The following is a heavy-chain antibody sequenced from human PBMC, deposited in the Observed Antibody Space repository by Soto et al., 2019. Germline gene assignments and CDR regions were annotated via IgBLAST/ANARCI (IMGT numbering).Heavy chain of an antibody. Sequence: GGSLRLSCAASGFIFSSYHMNWVRQAPGKGLEWVAVISDDGSNKYYADSVKGRFTISRDNSKNTLYLQMNSLRAEDTAVYYCAKDHYDSSGYYRFDPWGQGTLVTVSS. J-gene: IGHJ5*02. V-gene: IGHV3-30*18. D-gene: IGHD3-22*01. CDR2: ISDDGSNK. CDR3: AKDHYDSSGYYRFDP. CDR1: GFIFSSYH.